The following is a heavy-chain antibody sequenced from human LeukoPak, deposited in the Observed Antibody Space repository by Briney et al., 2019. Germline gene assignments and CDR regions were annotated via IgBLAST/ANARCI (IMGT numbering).Heavy chain of an antibody. J-gene: IGHJ4*02. CDR3: ARGLITITYYDSSGSADY. Sequence: GASVKVSCKASGYTFTSYYMHWVRQAPGQGLEWMGIINPSGGSTSYAQKFQGRVTMTRDTSTSTVYMELSSLRSEDTAVYYCARGLITITYYDSSGSADYWGQGTLVTVSS. D-gene: IGHD3-22*01. CDR2: INPSGGST. V-gene: IGHV1-46*01. CDR1: GYTFTSYY.